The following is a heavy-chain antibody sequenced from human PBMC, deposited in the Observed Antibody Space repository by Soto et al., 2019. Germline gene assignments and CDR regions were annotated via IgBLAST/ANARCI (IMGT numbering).Heavy chain of an antibody. Sequence: GGSLRLSCAASGFTFSSYSMNWVRQAPGKGLEWVSYISSISSTIYYADSVKCRFTISRDNAKNSLYLQMNSLRAEDTSVYYCARVGGSLSGMDVWGQGTTVTVSS. CDR2: ISSISSTI. J-gene: IGHJ6*02. CDR1: GFTFSSYS. D-gene: IGHD1-26*01. V-gene: IGHV3-48*04. CDR3: ARVGGSLSGMDV.